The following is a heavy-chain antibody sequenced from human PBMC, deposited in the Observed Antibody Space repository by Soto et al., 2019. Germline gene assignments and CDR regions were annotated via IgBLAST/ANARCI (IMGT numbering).Heavy chain of an antibody. D-gene: IGHD4-17*01. CDR2: IYYSGST. V-gene: IGHV4-59*08. CDR3: ARRGDYGDYFDS. J-gene: IGHJ4*02. Sequence: PSETLSLTCTVSGGSISSYYWSWIRQPPGKGLEWIGYIYYSGSTNYNPSLKSRVTISVDTSKNQFSLKLSSVTAADTAVYYCARRGDYGDYFDSWGQGTLLTVSS. CDR1: GGSISSYY.